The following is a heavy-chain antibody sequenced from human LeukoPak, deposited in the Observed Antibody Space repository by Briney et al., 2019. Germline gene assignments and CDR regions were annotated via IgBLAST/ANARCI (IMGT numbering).Heavy chain of an antibody. CDR2: INHSGST. Sequence: PSGTLSLTCAVYGGSFSGYYWSWIRQPPGKGLEWIGEINHSGSTNYNPSLKSRVTISVDTSKNQFSLKLSSVTAADTAVYYCAREGTPGAAFDIWGQGTMVTVSS. CDR1: GGSFSGYY. CDR3: AREGTPGAAFDI. D-gene: IGHD1-1*01. J-gene: IGHJ3*02. V-gene: IGHV4-34*01.